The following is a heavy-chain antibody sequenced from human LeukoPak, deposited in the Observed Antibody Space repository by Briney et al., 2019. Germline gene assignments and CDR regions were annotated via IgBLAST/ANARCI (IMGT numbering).Heavy chain of an antibody. V-gene: IGHV1-46*02. CDR3: ARQGTYSSAIGMGY. Sequence: ASVKVSCKASGYTFNNHYMYWVRQAPGQGLEWMGVINPSGGSTSYAQKFQGRVTMTRDTSTRTVYMEVNSLKSEDTAVYYCARQGTYSSAIGMGYWGQGTLVTVSS. J-gene: IGHJ4*02. CDR2: INPSGGST. D-gene: IGHD6-19*01. CDR1: GYTFNNHY.